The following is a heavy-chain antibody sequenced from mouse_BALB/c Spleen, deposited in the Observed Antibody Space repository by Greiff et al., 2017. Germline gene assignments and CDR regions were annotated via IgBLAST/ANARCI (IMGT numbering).Heavy chain of an antibody. J-gene: IGHJ3*01. CDR1: GFTFSSYG. V-gene: IGHV5-6-3*01. D-gene: IGHD2-14*01. CDR3: ASLYRPFAY. CDR2: INSNGGST. Sequence: EVQRVESGGGLVQPGGSLKLSCAASGFTFSSYGMSWVRQTPDKRLELVATINSNGGSTYYPDSVKGRFTISRDNAKNTLYLQMSSLKSEDTAMYYCASLYRPFAYWGQGTLVTVSA.